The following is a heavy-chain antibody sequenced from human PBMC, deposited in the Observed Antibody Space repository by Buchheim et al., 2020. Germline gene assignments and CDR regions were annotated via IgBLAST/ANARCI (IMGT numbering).Heavy chain of an antibody. J-gene: IGHJ4*02. V-gene: IGHV3-23*04. CDR3: AARSDY. CDR2: ISGSGGST. Sequence: EVQLVESGGGLVKPGGSLRLSCTGSGFMFSDYTMNWVRQAPGKGLEWVSEISGSGGSTYYADSVKGRFTISRDNSKNTLHLQMSSLRAEDTAIYYCAARSDYWGQGTL. CDR1: GFMFSDYT.